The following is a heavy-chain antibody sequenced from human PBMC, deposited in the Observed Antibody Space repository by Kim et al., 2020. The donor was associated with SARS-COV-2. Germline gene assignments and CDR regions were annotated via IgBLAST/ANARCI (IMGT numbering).Heavy chain of an antibody. CDR3: AKSYYGSGSYYRDAFDI. Sequence: GGSLRLSCAASGFTFSSYAMSWVRQAPGKGLEWVSAISGSGGSTYYADSVKGRFTISRDNSKNTLYLQMNSLRAEDTAVYYCAKSYYGSGSYYRDAFDIWGQGTMVTVSS. J-gene: IGHJ3*02. CDR2: ISGSGGST. D-gene: IGHD3-10*01. CDR1: GFTFSSYA. V-gene: IGHV3-23*01.